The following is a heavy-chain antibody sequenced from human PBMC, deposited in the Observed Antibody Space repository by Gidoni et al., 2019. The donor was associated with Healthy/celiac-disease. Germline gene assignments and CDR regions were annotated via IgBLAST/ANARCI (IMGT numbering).Heavy chain of an antibody. D-gene: IGHD3-22*01. CDR2: ICGSVGNP. CDR1: GVTFSSYA. J-gene: IGHJ6*02. Sequence: EVQLLESGGGVVQPGGSRRLSCAACGVTFSSYARSGVGRAPGKGLGWVSAICGSVGNPYYADSVKGRFTISRDNSKNTLYLQMTSLRAEDTAVYYCAKDWWYYYDSSGSPVYYYYGMDVWGQGTTVTVSS. CDR3: AKDWWYYYDSSGSPVYYYYGMDV. V-gene: IGHV3-23*01.